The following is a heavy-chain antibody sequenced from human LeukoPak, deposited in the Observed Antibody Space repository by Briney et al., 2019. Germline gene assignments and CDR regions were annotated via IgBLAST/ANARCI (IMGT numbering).Heavy chain of an antibody. CDR2: IFYTGST. D-gene: IGHD3-10*01. V-gene: IGHV4-59*08. CDR3: ARITSGGAHFDP. Sequence: PSETLSLTCTVSGGSISGYYWSWIRQPPGKGLEWIGYIFYTGSTNYNPSLKSRVTISVDTSKTQFSLKLKSVTASDTAVYYCARITSGGAHFDPWGQGTLVTVSS. CDR1: GGSISGYY. J-gene: IGHJ5*02.